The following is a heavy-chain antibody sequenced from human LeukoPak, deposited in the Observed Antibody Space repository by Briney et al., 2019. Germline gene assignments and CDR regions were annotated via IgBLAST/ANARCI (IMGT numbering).Heavy chain of an antibody. D-gene: IGHD5-12*01. J-gene: IGHJ4*02. V-gene: IGHV3-48*01. Sequence: GGSLRLSCAASGFIFSSHSMNWVRQAPGKGLEWLSYISGSSTSGSSSFIYYADSVKGRFTISRDNAKNSLYLQMKGLRVEDTAVYYCAGDWAMIDWGQGTLVTVSS. CDR2: ISGSSTSGSSSFI. CDR3: AGDWAMID. CDR1: GFIFSSHS.